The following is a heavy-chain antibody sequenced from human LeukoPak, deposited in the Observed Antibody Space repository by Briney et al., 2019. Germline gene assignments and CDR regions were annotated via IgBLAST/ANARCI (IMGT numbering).Heavy chain of an antibody. J-gene: IGHJ4*02. D-gene: IGHD4-17*01. CDR1: GFTFSSYS. CDR2: ISSSSSYI. CDR3: ARGGSVRYYFDY. Sequence: PGGSLRLSCAASGFTFSSYSMNWVRQAPGKGLEWVSSISSSSSYIYYADSVKGRFTISRDNAKNSLYLQMNSLRAEDTAVYYCARGGSVRYYFDYWGQGTLVTVCS. V-gene: IGHV3-21*01.